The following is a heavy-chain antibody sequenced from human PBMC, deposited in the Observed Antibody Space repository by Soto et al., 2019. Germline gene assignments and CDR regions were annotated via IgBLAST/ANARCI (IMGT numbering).Heavy chain of an antibody. CDR1: GGSISSYY. CDR2: IYYSGST. Sequence: QVQLQESGPGLVKPSETLSLTCTVSGGSISSYYWSWIRQPPGKGLERIGYIYYSGSTNYNPSLKSRVTISVDTSRNQFFLKLSSVTAADTAVYYCARGYYYESSGSYSDAFDIWGQGTMVTVSS. V-gene: IGHV4-59*12. J-gene: IGHJ3*02. D-gene: IGHD3-22*01. CDR3: ARGYYYESSGSYSDAFDI.